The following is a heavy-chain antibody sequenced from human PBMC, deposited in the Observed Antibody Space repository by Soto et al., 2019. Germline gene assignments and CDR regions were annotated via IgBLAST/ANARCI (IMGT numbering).Heavy chain of an antibody. CDR1: GFTFSSYA. D-gene: IGHD5-18*01. J-gene: IGHJ6*02. CDR3: ARPPYSYGDYYYDGMDV. V-gene: IGHV3-30-3*01. Sequence: QVQLVESGGGVVQPGRSLRLSCAASGFTFSSYAMHWVRQAPGKGLEWVAVISYDGSNKYCADSVKGRFTISRDNSKNTLYLQMNSLRAEDTAVYYCARPPYSYGDYYYDGMDVWGQGTTVTVSS. CDR2: ISYDGSNK.